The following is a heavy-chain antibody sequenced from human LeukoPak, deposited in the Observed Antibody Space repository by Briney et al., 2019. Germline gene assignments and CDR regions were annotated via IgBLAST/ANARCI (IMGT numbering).Heavy chain of an antibody. J-gene: IGHJ4*02. Sequence: ASVKVSCKASGYTFNDFYFHWVRQAPGQGLEWMGWINPNSGGTNYAQKFQGRVTMTRDTSISTAYMELSRLRSDDTAVYYCATSRGLRERREFDYWGQGTLVTVSS. CDR3: ATSRGLRERREFDY. CDR2: INPNSGGT. V-gene: IGHV1-2*02. D-gene: IGHD5-12*01. CDR1: GYTFNDFY.